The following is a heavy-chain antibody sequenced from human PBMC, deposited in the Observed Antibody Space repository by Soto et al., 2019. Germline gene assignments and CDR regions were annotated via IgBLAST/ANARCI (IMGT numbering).Heavy chain of an antibody. D-gene: IGHD3-10*01. CDR1: GFTFSSYA. CDR2: ISGSGGST. Sequence: GGFLRLSCAASGFTFSSYAMSWVRQAPGKGLEWVSAISGSGGSTYYADSVKGRFTISRDNSKKTLYLQMNSLGAEDTAVYYCAKDVRKLWFGESPGNFWGQGTLVTVSS. CDR3: AKDVRKLWFGESPGNF. J-gene: IGHJ4*02. V-gene: IGHV3-23*01.